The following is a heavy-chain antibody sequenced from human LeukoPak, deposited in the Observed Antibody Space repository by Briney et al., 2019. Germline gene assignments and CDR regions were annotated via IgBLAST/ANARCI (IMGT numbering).Heavy chain of an antibody. Sequence: GGSLRLSCAASGFTFNSYAMIWVRQAPGKGVEWASTISGSGGSRYYADSVKGRFTISRDNSKNTLYLQMNSLRVDDTAVYYCAKDIHYDSSGYNYKGSFDYWGQGALVTVSS. CDR1: GFTFNSYA. D-gene: IGHD3-22*01. V-gene: IGHV3-23*01. CDR2: ISGSGGSR. CDR3: AKDIHYDSSGYNYKGSFDY. J-gene: IGHJ4*02.